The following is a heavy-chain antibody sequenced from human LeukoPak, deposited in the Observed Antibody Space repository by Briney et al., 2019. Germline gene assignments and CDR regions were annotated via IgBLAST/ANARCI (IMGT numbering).Heavy chain of an antibody. D-gene: IGHD2-2*01. V-gene: IGHV1-69*13. CDR3: ARVGGIVVVPAAMAPDDAFDI. CDR1: GGTFSSYA. Sequence: SVKVSCTASGGTFSSYAISWVRQAPGHGLEWMGGIIPIFGTANYAQKSQGSVTITADESTSTAYMELSSLRSEDTAVYYCARVGGIVVVPAAMAPDDAFDIWGQGTMVTVSS. J-gene: IGHJ3*02. CDR2: IIPIFGTA.